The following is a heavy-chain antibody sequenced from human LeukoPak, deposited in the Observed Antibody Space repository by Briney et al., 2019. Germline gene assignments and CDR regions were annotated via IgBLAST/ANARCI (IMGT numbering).Heavy chain of an antibody. J-gene: IGHJ4*02. D-gene: IGHD3-10*01. CDR1: EFTFNRYW. CDR3: ARDALFGSGKTHLDF. V-gene: IGHV3-7*04. CDR2: INHDGSEA. Sequence: GGSPRLSCVASEFTFNRYWMSWVRQAPGKGLEWVANINHDGSEAYYVESVKGRFTISRDNAKNSLSLQMHSLSVDDTGAYFCARDALFGSGKTHLDFWGQGTLVSVSS.